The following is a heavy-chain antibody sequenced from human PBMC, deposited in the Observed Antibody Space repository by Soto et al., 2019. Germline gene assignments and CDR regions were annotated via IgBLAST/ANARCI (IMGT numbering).Heavy chain of an antibody. Sequence: GGSLRLSCAASGFTFSNYAMTWVRQAPGKGPEWVSAITGSGSSTFYADSVKGRYTISRDNSKNTLYLQMSSLRAEDTAVYYCAKRLSGWYFIAYWGQGTLVTVSS. J-gene: IGHJ4*02. D-gene: IGHD6-19*01. CDR3: AKRLSGWYFIAY. V-gene: IGHV3-23*01. CDR2: ITGSGSST. CDR1: GFTFSNYA.